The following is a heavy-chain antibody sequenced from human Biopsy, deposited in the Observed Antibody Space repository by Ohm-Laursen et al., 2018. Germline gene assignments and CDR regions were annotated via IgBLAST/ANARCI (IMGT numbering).Heavy chain of an antibody. D-gene: IGHD2-21*02. J-gene: IGHJ4*02. CDR3: ARDDAVTVIRGLYY. Sequence: TLSLTCTVSGVSINGGRYYWNWIRQPPGKGLVWFGYIYYSATTDYSPSLKSRDTISIDKTKNQFFLKLSSVTAEDTAVYYCARDDAVTVIRGLYYWGQGALVTVSS. CDR1: GVSINGGRYY. V-gene: IGHV4-61*01. CDR2: IYYSATT.